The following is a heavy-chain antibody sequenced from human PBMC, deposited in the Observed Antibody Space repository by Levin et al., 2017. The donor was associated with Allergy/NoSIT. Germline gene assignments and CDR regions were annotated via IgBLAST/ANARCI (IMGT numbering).Heavy chain of an antibody. V-gene: IGHV3-74*01. CDR3: ARTSGYGFFDY. J-gene: IGHJ4*02. Sequence: PGGSLRLSCAASGFTFSSYWMHWVRQAPGKGLVWVSRINSDGSSTSYADSVKGRFTISRDNAKNTLYLQMNSLRAEDTAVYYCARTSGYGFFDYWGQGTLVTVSS. CDR1: GFTFSSYW. CDR2: INSDGSST. D-gene: IGHD5-12*01.